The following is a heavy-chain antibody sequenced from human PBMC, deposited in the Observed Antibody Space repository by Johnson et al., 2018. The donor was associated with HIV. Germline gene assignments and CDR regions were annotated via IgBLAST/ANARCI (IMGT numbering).Heavy chain of an antibody. J-gene: IGHJ3*02. Sequence: VQLVESGGGLTQPGGSLRLSCAASGFTVSSNYMSWVRQAPGKGLEWVSVIYSGGSTYYADSVKGRFTISRANSKNTLYLQMNSLRAEDTAVYYCASRYGDYGLGAFDIWGQGTMVTVSS. CDR2: IYSGGST. V-gene: IGHV3-53*01. CDR1: GFTVSSNY. D-gene: IGHD4-17*01. CDR3: ASRYGDYGLGAFDI.